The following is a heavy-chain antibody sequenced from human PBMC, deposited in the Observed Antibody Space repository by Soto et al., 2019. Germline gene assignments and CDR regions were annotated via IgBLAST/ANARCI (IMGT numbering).Heavy chain of an antibody. Sequence: QMHLQESGPGLVKPSETLSLTCTVSGASISSSYWSWIRQSPERGLEWIAYVYHTGATNYNPSLKSRVTISLDTSKGQFSLNLTSLTTADTAVYICARGGNRYSNVASGVGGFDFWGQGSLVTVSS. V-gene: IGHV4-59*01. D-gene: IGHD5-12*01. CDR2: VYHTGAT. J-gene: IGHJ4*02. CDR1: GASISSSY. CDR3: ARGGNRYSNVASGVGGFDF.